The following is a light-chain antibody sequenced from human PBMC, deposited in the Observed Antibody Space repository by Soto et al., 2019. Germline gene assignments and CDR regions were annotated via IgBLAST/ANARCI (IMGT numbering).Light chain of an antibody. J-gene: IGKJ5*01. CDR1: QSVSSY. Sequence: EIVLTHSPATLSLSPCERATLSFRASQSVSSYLAWYQQKPGQAPRLLIYDASNRATGIPARFSGSGSGADFTLTISSLEPEDFAAYYCQQRRDWPITFGQGTRLEIK. V-gene: IGKV3-11*01. CDR2: DAS. CDR3: QQRRDWPIT.